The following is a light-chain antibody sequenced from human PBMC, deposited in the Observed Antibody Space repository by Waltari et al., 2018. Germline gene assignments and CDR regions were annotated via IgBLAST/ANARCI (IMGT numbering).Light chain of an antibody. CDR2: DVT. CDR3: SSYAGGNNLL. Sequence: QSALTQPASVSGSPGQSITISCSGTNSDLGGYDYVSWYQHHPGKAPKLIIYDVTKGPSGVSNRFSGSKSGNTASLTISGLQAEDEADYYCSSYAGGNNLLFGGGTKVTVL. CDR1: NSDLGGYDY. V-gene: IGLV2-23*02. J-gene: IGLJ2*01.